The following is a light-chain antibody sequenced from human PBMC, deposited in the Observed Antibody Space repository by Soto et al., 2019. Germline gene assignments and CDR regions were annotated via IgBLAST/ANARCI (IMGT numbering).Light chain of an antibody. CDR3: QQYGSSPPT. J-gene: IGKJ5*01. CDR2: GAS. V-gene: IGKV3-20*01. CDR1: RSVDSH. Sequence: EVVLTQSPATLSLSPGETATLSCRASRSVDSHLAWYQHKPGQAPRLLIYGASSRATGIPDRFGGSGSGTDFTLTISRLEPEDFAVYYCQQYGSSPPTFGQGTRLEIK.